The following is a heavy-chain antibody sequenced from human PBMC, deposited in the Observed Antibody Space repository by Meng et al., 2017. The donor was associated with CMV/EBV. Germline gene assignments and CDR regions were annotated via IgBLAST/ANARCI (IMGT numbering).Heavy chain of an antibody. V-gene: IGHV4-34*01. CDR1: GGSFSGYC. Sequence: SETLSLTCAVYGGSFSGYCWSWIRQPPGKGLEWIGEINHSGSTNYNPSLKSRVTISVDTSKNQFSLKLSSVTAADTAVYYCARGVRPGYCSSTSCYTGRPFHYYYGMDVWGQGTTVTVSS. D-gene: IGHD2-2*02. J-gene: IGHJ6*02. CDR2: INHSGST. CDR3: ARGVRPGYCSSTSCYTGRPFHYYYGMDV.